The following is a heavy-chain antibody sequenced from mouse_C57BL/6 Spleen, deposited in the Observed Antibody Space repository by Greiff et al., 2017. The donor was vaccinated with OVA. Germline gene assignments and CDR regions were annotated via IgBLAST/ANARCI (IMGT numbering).Heavy chain of an antibody. CDR3: ARDSRTAYFDV. Sequence: VQVVESGPGLVAPSQSLSITCTASGFSFTSYGVHWVRQPPGKGLEWLVVIWRDGSTTYNSALKSSLSIRKDNSKSQVFIKMNSLPTDDTAMYYCARDSRTAYFDVWGTGTTVTVSS. V-gene: IGHV2-6*03. CDR2: IWRDGST. CDR1: GFSFTSYG. D-gene: IGHD3-3*01. J-gene: IGHJ1*03.